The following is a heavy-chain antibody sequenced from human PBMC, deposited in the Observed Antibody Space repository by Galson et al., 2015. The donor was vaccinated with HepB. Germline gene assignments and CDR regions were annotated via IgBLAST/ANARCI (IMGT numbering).Heavy chain of an antibody. Sequence: AISGDSVSSNSAARNWIRQSPSRGLEWLGRTYYRSKWYNDYAVSVKSRITINPDTSKNQFSLQLNSVTPEDTAVYYCAGAAGGDAFDIWGQGTMVTVSS. D-gene: IGHD3-10*01. J-gene: IGHJ3*02. CDR3: AGAAGGDAFDI. CDR2: TYYRSKWYN. V-gene: IGHV6-1*01. CDR1: GDSVSSNSAA.